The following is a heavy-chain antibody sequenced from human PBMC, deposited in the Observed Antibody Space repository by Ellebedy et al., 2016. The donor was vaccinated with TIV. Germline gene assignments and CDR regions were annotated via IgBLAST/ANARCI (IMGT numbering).Heavy chain of an antibody. Sequence: GESLKISXAASGVTFSSYWMHWVRQAPGKGLVWVSRINSDGSTTTYADSVKGRFTISRDNAENTLYLQMNSLRAEDTAVYFCARDPSGYSETSYFDSWGQGTLVTVSS. CDR3: ARDPSGYSETSYFDS. CDR2: INSDGSTT. V-gene: IGHV3-74*01. CDR1: GVTFSSYW. D-gene: IGHD4-11*01. J-gene: IGHJ4*02.